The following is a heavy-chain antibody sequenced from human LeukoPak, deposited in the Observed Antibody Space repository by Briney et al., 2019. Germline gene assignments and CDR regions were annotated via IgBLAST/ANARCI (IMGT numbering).Heavy chain of an antibody. CDR3: ARVYYYDSSGYYYPSFDY. CDR2: IYHSGST. CDR1: GGSISSGGYS. D-gene: IGHD3-22*01. J-gene: IGHJ4*02. Sequence: PSETLSLTCAVSGGSISSGGYSWSWIRQPPGKGLEWIGYIYHSGSTYYNPSLKSRVTISVDRSKNQFSLKLSSVTAADTAVYYCARVYYYDSSGYYYPSFDYWGQGTLVTVSS. V-gene: IGHV4-30-2*01.